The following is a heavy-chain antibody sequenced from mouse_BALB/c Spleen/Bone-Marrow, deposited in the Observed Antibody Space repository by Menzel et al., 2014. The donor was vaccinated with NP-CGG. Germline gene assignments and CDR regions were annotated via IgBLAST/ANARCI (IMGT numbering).Heavy chain of an antibody. CDR2: ISSGSSTI. Sequence: DVKLAESGGGLVQPGGSRNLSCAASGFTFSSFGMHWVRQAPEKGLEWAAYISSGSSTIYYADTVKGRFTISRANPKNTLFLQMTSLKSEDTAMYYCARTGVITTGAMDYWGQGTSVTVSS. D-gene: IGHD1-1*01. CDR3: ARTGVITTGAMDY. J-gene: IGHJ4*01. CDR1: GFTFSSFG. V-gene: IGHV5-17*02.